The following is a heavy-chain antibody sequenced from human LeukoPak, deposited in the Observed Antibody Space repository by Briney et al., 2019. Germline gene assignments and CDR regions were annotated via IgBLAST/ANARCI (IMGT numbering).Heavy chain of an antibody. V-gene: IGHV7-4-1*02. J-gene: IGHJ4*02. D-gene: IGHD1-26*01. CDR3: ARIIVGAREGYFDY. CDR2: INTNTGNP. Sequence: ASVKVSCKASGYTFTSHAMNWVRQAPGQGLEWMGWINTNTGNPTYAQGFTGRFVFSLDTSVSTAYLQISSLKAEDTAVYYCARIIVGAREGYFDYWGQGTLVTVSS. CDR1: GYTFTSHA.